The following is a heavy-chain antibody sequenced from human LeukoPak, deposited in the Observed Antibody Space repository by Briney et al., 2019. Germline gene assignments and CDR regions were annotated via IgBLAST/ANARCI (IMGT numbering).Heavy chain of an antibody. Sequence: VASVKVSCKASGFPLTAYYIHWVRQAPGQGLEWMGWISGYTGNTNYAHKLQGRVTMTTDTSTSTAYMELRSLRSDDTAVYYCARRTIFGVVTFDYWGQGTLVTVPS. CDR1: GFPLTAYY. J-gene: IGHJ4*02. D-gene: IGHD3-3*01. V-gene: IGHV1-18*04. CDR3: ARRTIFGVVTFDY. CDR2: ISGYTGNT.